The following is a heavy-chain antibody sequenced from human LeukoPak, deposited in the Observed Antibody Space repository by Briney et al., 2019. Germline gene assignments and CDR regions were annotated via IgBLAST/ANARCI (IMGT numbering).Heavy chain of an antibody. Sequence: ASVKVSCKASGYTFTDCGISWVRQAPGQGLAWMGWISAYNGNTNYAQKFQGRVTMTRDTSTSRVYMELRSLRPDDTAVYYCARDFEAVADEAGYDAFDIWGQGTMVTVSS. CDR1: GYTFTDCG. CDR3: ARDFEAVADEAGYDAFDI. J-gene: IGHJ3*02. V-gene: IGHV1-18*01. D-gene: IGHD6-19*01. CDR2: ISAYNGNT.